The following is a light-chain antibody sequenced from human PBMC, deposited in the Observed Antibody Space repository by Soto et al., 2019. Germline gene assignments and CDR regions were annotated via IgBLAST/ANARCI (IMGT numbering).Light chain of an antibody. Sequence: QSALTQPASVSGSPGQSITISCIGTSSDIGGYDFVSWYQQHPGKAPKLLIYDVTNRPSGVSYRFSGSKSGNTASLTISGLQADDEADYYCNSYSTSSTYVFGTGTKLTVL. CDR3: NSYSTSSTYV. V-gene: IGLV2-14*01. J-gene: IGLJ1*01. CDR2: DVT. CDR1: SSDIGGYDF.